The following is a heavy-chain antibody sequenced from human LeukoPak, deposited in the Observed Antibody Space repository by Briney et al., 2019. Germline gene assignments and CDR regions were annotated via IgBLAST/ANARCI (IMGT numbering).Heavy chain of an antibody. CDR3: ASWPGAWYGEDY. CDR1: GFAVSSHY. Sequence: GGSLRLSCAASGFAVSSHYMALVRQPPGKGLEWVSIIFGGGGTYYAGSVRGRFTISRDNSQNMLFLQMNSLRTEDTAVYYCASWPGAWYGEDYWGQGTRVTVSS. V-gene: IGHV3-53*01. D-gene: IGHD3-10*01. J-gene: IGHJ4*02. CDR2: IFGGGGT.